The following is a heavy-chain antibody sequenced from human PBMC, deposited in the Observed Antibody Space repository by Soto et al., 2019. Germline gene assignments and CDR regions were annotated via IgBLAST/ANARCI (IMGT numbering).Heavy chain of an antibody. V-gene: IGHV3-48*02. Sequence: EVQLVESGGGLVQPGGSLRLSCTASGFTFSSYGMNWVRQAPGKGLEWVSSIRSSSSTIYYADSVRGRFTISRDDAKNALYVQMNSLRDEDTAVYYCAREISVAGGHFDYWGQGTLVTVSA. CDR1: GFTFSSYG. J-gene: IGHJ4*02. CDR2: IRSSSSTI. CDR3: AREISVAGGHFDY. D-gene: IGHD6-19*01.